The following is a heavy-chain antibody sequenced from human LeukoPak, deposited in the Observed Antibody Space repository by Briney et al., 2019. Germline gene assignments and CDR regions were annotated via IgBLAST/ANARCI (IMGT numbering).Heavy chain of an antibody. Sequence: PGGSLRLSCAASGFTFSTYSMNWVRQAPGKGLEWVSSVSSGSSYIYYADSLKGRFTISRDNAKNSLYLQMNSLRAEDTAVYYCARDKNGANYMDVWGKGTTVTVSS. CDR3: ARDKNGANYMDV. CDR2: VSSGSSYI. V-gene: IGHV3-21*04. J-gene: IGHJ6*03. D-gene: IGHD2-8*01. CDR1: GFTFSTYS.